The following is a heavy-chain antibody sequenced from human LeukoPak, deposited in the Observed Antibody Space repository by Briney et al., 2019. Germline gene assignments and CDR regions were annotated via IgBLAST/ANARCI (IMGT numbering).Heavy chain of an antibody. V-gene: IGHV1-8*01. CDR2: MNPNSGNT. Sequence: ASVKVSCKASGYTFTSYDINWVRQAPGQGLEWMGWMNPNSGNTGYAQKFQGRVTMTRNTSISTAYMELSSLRSEDTAVYYCASSISQYYDFWSGYYPPYLIFDYWGQGTLVTVSS. CDR1: GYTFTSYD. CDR3: ASSISQYYDFWSGYYPPYLIFDY. D-gene: IGHD3-3*01. J-gene: IGHJ4*02.